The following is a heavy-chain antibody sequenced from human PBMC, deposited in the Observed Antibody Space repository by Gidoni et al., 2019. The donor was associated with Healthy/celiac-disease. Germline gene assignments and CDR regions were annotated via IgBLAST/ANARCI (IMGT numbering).Heavy chain of an antibody. D-gene: IGHD3-22*01. CDR1: GFSLSTSGVG. Sequence: QLTLKESGPTLVKPTQTLTLTCTFSGFSLSTSGVGVGWIRQPPGKALEWLAFIYCDDDKRYSPSMKSRLTITKDTSKNQVVRTMTNMDPVDTATYYGAHRRSLEDGSGYYLTWFDPWGQGTLVTVSS. V-gene: IGHV2-5*02. J-gene: IGHJ5*02. CDR2: IYCDDDK. CDR3: AHRRSLEDGSGYYLTWFDP.